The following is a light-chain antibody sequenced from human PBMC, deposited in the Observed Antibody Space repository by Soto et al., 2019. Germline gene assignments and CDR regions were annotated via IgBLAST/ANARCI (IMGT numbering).Light chain of an antibody. J-gene: IGLJ3*02. CDR2: EVS. Sequence: QSALTQPASVSGSPGQSITISCTGTSSDVGGYNYVSWYQQHPGKAPKLMIYEVSNRPSGVSNRFSGSKSGNTASLTISGLQAEDEADYYFSSYTSSSPWVFGGGTTVPVL. CDR1: SSDVGGYNY. V-gene: IGLV2-14*01. CDR3: SSYTSSSPWV.